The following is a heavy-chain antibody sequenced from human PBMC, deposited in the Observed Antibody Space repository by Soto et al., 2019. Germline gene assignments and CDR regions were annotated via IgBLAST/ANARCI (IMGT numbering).Heavy chain of an antibody. CDR1: GFTFTNYG. J-gene: IGHJ6*02. D-gene: IGHD3-3*02. Sequence: GASVTVSGTASGFTFTNYGIVWVRQAAGPGLEWMGWISTYNGNTDYAQKFQGRVTMTADTSTSTAYMELRSLRSDDTAVYYGARDAHHFWSVWHYGMDVWGHGTTVTV. V-gene: IGHV1-18*01. CDR2: ISTYNGNT. CDR3: ARDAHHFWSVWHYGMDV.